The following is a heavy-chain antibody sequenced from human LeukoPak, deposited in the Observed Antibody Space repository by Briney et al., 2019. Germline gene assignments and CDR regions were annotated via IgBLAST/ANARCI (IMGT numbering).Heavy chain of an antibody. Sequence: GGSLRLSCAASGFTFSSYGMNWVRQAPGEGVEWVSGISGSGGSTYYADSGKGRFTISRDKSKNTLYLHLDILRAGGTAGYYCAKDYYDSSCYPLSPAVDYWGQGTLVTVSS. D-gene: IGHD3-22*01. V-gene: IGHV3-23*01. CDR2: ISGSGGST. CDR1: GFTFSSYG. J-gene: IGHJ4*02. CDR3: AKDYYDSSCYPLSPAVDY.